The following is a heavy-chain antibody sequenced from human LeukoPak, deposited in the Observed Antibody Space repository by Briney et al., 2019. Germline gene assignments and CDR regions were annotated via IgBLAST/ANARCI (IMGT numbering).Heavy chain of an antibody. CDR1: GFTFSSYG. Sequence: PGRSLRLSCAASGFTFSSYGMHWVRQAPGKGLEWVSAISGSGGSTYYADSVKGRFTISRDNSKNTLYLQMNSLRAEDTAVYYCANKGDEFGELLYTWFDYWGQGTLVTVSS. CDR2: ISGSGGST. D-gene: IGHD3-10*01. J-gene: IGHJ4*02. CDR3: ANKGDEFGELLYTWFDY. V-gene: IGHV3-23*01.